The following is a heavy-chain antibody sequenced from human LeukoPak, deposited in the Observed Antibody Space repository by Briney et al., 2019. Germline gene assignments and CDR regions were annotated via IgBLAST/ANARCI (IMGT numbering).Heavy chain of an antibody. D-gene: IGHD6-6*01. CDR2: INPSGGST. J-gene: IGHJ3*02. CDR3: ARRQLVPKGAFDI. Sequence: ASVKVSCKASGYTFTSYYMHWVRQAPGQGLEWMGIINPSGGSTSYAQKFQGRVTMTRDMSTSTVYMELSSLRSEDTAVYYCARRQLVPKGAFDIWGQGTMVTVSS. CDR1: GYTFTSYY. V-gene: IGHV1-46*01.